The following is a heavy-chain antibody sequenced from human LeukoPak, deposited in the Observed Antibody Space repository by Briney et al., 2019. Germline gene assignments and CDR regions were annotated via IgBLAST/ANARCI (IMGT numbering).Heavy chain of an antibody. CDR1: GFTFSSYA. Sequence: PGGSLRLSCAASGFTFSSYAMSWVRRAPGKGLEWVSAISGSGGSTYDADSVKGRFTISRDNSKNTLHLQMNSLRAEDTAVYYCAKAANYYDSSGYYVHYFDYWGQGTLVTVSS. V-gene: IGHV3-23*01. J-gene: IGHJ4*02. D-gene: IGHD3-22*01. CDR3: AKAANYYDSSGYYVHYFDY. CDR2: ISGSGGST.